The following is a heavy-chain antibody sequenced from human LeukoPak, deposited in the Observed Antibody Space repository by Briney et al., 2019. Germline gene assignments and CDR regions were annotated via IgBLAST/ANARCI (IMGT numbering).Heavy chain of an antibody. V-gene: IGHV1-3*01. CDR1: GYTFTSYA. CDR2: INAGNGNT. CDR3: ARGVAYTEDYYYYYMDV. J-gene: IGHJ6*03. Sequence: ASVKVSCKASGYTFTSYAMHWVRQAPGQRLEWMGWINAGNGNTKYSQKFQGRVTITRDTSASTAYMELSSLRSEDTAVYYCARGVAYTEDYYYYYMDVWGKGTTVTVSS. D-gene: IGHD2-15*01.